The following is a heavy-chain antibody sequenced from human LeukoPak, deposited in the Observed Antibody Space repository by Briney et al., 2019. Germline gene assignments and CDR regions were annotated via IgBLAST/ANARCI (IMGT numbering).Heavy chain of an antibody. Sequence: SETLSLTCSVYGGSFSGYYWSWIRQPPGKGLEWIGEINHSGSTNYNPSLKSRVTISVDTAKNQFSLKLRSVTAADTAVYYCARVARIRSGYYNPGYFDYWGQGTLVTVSS. V-gene: IGHV4-34*01. D-gene: IGHD3-3*01. J-gene: IGHJ4*02. CDR2: INHSGST. CDR3: ARVARIRSGYYNPGYFDY. CDR1: GGSFSGYY.